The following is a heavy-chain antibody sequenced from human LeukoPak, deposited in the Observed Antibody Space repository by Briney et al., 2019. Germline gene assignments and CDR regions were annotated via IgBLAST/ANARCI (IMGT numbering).Heavy chain of an antibody. Sequence: GGSLRLSCAASGFTFSSYWMSWVRQAPGKGLEWVSSISGSSRHKYYADSVKGRFTTSRDNAKISLYLQMNSLRAEDTAVYYCARTANFAAGYYIDYWGQGTLVTVSS. CDR2: ISGSSRHK. CDR1: GFTFSSYW. D-gene: IGHD6-13*01. CDR3: ARTANFAAGYYIDY. V-gene: IGHV3-21*01. J-gene: IGHJ4*02.